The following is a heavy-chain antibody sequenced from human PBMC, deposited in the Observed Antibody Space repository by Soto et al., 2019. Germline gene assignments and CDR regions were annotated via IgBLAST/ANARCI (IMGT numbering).Heavy chain of an antibody. V-gene: IGHV3-21*01. D-gene: IGHD1-26*01. CDR2: INGRSNYM. J-gene: IGHJ4*02. Sequence: EVPLVESGGGLVKPGGSLRLSCAASGVTFSNYSMNWVRQAPGKGLEGVSSINGRSNYMYYADSVKGRFTISRDNAKNSLYLQMNSLRAEDTAVYYCAREDGIVGATSAFDYWGQGTLVTVSS. CDR3: AREDGIVGATSAFDY. CDR1: GVTFSNYS.